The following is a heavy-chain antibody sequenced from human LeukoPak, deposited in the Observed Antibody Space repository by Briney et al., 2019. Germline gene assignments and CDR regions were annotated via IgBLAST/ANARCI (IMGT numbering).Heavy chain of an antibody. CDR1: GGSISSDSYS. J-gene: IGHJ2*01. CDR2: IYSSGST. CDR3: ARDRTIFGVVFRWYFDL. V-gene: IGHV4-61*02. Sequence: PSETLSLTCTVSGGSISSDSYSWDWIRQPAGKGLEWIGRIYSSGSTNYNPSLKSRVAISIDTSKNQFSLKLSSVTAADTAVYYCARDRTIFGVVFRWYFDLWGRGTLVTVSS. D-gene: IGHD3-3*01.